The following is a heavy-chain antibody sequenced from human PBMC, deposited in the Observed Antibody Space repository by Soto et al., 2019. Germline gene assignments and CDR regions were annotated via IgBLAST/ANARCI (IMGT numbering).Heavy chain of an antibody. CDR1: GVSISRSNW. Sequence: SETLSLTCSVSGVSISRSNWWTWVRQAPGKGLEWIGVIYHNGYTNYNPSLKSRVTLSVDTSKNQFSLKLSSVTAADTAVYYCARGNIRIEYWGHGTLVTVSS. CDR3: ARGNIRIEY. CDR2: IYHNGYT. J-gene: IGHJ4*01. V-gene: IGHV4-4*02.